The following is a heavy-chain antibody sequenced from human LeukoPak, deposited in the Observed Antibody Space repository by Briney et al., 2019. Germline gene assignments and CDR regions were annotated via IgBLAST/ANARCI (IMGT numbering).Heavy chain of an antibody. J-gene: IGHJ4*02. V-gene: IGHV4-34*01. CDR3: ASNDFWSGSIDY. D-gene: IGHD3-3*01. CDR2: INHSGST. CDR1: GGSFSGYY. Sequence: SETLSLTCAVYGGSFSGYYWGWIRQPPGKGLEWIGEINHSGSTNYNPSLKSRVTISVDTSKNQFSLKLSSVTAADTAVYYCASNDFWSGSIDYWGQGTLVTVSS.